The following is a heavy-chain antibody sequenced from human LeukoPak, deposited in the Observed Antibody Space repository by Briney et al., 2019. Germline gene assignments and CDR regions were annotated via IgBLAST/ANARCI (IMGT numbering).Heavy chain of an antibody. Sequence: PGGSLRLSCAASGLSLSSNNMHWVRQTPRGGLEWLSYISAGSGTVFSADSVKGRFSISRDNARESLFLQMNSLRVEDTGVYYCTRDLGLRRMIWGRGTLVIVSS. J-gene: IGHJ2*01. V-gene: IGHV3-48*04. CDR1: GLSLSSNN. CDR3: TRDLGLRRMI. CDR2: ISAGSGTV.